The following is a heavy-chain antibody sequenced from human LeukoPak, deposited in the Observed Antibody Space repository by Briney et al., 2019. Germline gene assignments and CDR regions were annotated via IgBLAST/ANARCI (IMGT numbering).Heavy chain of an antibody. D-gene: IGHD6-13*01. V-gene: IGHV1-3*01. J-gene: IGHJ4*02. CDR3: ARTSSWYGPYYFDY. CDR1: GYTFTGYY. Sequence: ASVKVSCKASGYTFTGYYMHWVRQAPGQRLEWMGWINAGNGNTKYSQKFQGRVTITRDTSASTAYMELSSLRSEDTAVYYCARTSSWYGPYYFDYWGQGTLVTVSS. CDR2: INAGNGNT.